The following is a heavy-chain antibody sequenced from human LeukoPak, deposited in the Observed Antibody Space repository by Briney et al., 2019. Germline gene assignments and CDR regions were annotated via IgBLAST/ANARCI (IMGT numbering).Heavy chain of an antibody. CDR2: IYYSGST. Sequence: SETLSLTCTVSGGSISSPHYYWDWTRQPPGKGLEWIGNIYYSGSTYYNPSLKSRVTISVDTSKNQFSLKLNSVTAADTAVYYCARGAATVVTFPLEWGQGTLVTVSS. D-gene: IGHD4-23*01. CDR3: ARGAATVVTFPLE. V-gene: IGHV4-39*07. J-gene: IGHJ4*02. CDR1: GGSISSPHYY.